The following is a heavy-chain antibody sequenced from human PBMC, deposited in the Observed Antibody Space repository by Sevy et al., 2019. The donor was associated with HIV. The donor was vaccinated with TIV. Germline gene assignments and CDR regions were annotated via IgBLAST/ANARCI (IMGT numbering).Heavy chain of an antibody. CDR2: ISPILGTV. CDR1: GGTFSSYG. J-gene: IGHJ4*02. Sequence: ASVKVSCKASGGTFSSYGISWVRQAPGQGLEWMGGISPILGTVNYAQKFQGRVTITADESTKPAYMELSSLRSEDTAVYYCARGGGNGWYYFDYWGQETLVTVSS. V-gene: IGHV1-69*13. D-gene: IGHD6-19*01. CDR3: ARGGGNGWYYFDY.